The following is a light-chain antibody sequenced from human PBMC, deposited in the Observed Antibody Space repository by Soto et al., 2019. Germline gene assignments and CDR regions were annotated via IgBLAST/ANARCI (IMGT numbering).Light chain of an antibody. CDR1: RSNIGAGYD. CDR3: QSYDINLSGVV. J-gene: IGLJ2*01. CDR2: GNT. V-gene: IGLV1-40*01. Sequence: QPVLTQPPSVSGAPGQRVTISCTGSRSNIGAGYDVHWYQQLPGTAPKLLIYGNTNRPSGIPDRFSGSKSGTSASLAITGLEAEDEADYYGQSYDINLSGVVFGGGTKLTVL.